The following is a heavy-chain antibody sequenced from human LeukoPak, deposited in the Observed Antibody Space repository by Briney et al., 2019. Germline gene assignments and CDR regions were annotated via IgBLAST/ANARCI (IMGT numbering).Heavy chain of an antibody. D-gene: IGHD6-19*01. V-gene: IGHV3-7*01. Sequence: GGSLRLSCAASGFTFSSYWMSWVRQAPGKGLEWVANIKQDGSEKYYVDSVKGRFTISRDNAKNSLYLQMNSLRAEDTAVYYCAKSAKRGWYVNYYYYYMDVWGKGTTVTVSS. CDR1: GFTFSSYW. CDR2: IKQDGSEK. CDR3: AKSAKRGWYVNYYYYYMDV. J-gene: IGHJ6*03.